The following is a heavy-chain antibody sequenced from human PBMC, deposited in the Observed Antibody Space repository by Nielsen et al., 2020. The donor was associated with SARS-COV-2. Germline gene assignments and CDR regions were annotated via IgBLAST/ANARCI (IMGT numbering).Heavy chain of an antibody. J-gene: IGHJ6*03. D-gene: IGHD2-2*01. CDR2: IDPSDSYT. CDR1: GYSFTSYW. CDR3: ARSRGVVPEEDYYYYMDV. Sequence: KVSCKGSGYSFTSYWISWVRQMPGKGLEWMGRIDPSDSYTNYSPSFQGHVTISADKSISTAYLQWSSLKASDTAMYYCARSRGVVPEEDYYYYMDVWGKGTTVTVSS. V-gene: IGHV5-10-1*01.